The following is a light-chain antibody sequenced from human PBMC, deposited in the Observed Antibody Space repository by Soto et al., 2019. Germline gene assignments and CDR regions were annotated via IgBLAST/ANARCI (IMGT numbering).Light chain of an antibody. J-gene: IGLJ2*01. CDR3: AAWDDSLSGVV. CDR2: EVS. V-gene: IGLV2-14*01. Sequence: QSALTQPASVSGSPGQSITISCTGTSRDVGGYNYVSWHQQHPGKAPKVIITEVSNRPSGVSNRFSGSKSGNTASLTISGLQAEDEADYYCAAWDDSLSGVVFGGGTKLTVL. CDR1: SRDVGGYNY.